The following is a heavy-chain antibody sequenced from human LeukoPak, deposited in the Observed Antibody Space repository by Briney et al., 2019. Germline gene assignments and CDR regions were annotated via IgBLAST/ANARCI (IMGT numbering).Heavy chain of an antibody. D-gene: IGHD5-18*01. CDR3: ARVSRIQLFYYMDV. Sequence: PGGSLRLSCAASGFTLSSYAMNWVRQAPGKRLEWVSYISSSSSTIYYADSVKGRFTISRDNAKNSLYLQMNSLRAEDTAVYYCARVSRIQLFYYMDVWGKGTTVTVSS. J-gene: IGHJ6*03. CDR2: ISSSSSTI. V-gene: IGHV3-48*01. CDR1: GFTLSSYA.